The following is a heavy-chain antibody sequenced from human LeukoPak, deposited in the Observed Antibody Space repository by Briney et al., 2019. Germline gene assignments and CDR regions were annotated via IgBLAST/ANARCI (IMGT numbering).Heavy chain of an antibody. CDR3: ARVGEDYGDYGSDY. J-gene: IGHJ4*02. V-gene: IGHV3-53*05. Sequence: GGSLRLSCAASGFTVSSNYMSWVRQAPGKGLEWVSVIYSGGSTYYADSVKGRFTISRDNSKNTLYLQMNSLRAEDTAVYYCARVGEDYGDYGSDYWGQGTLVTVSS. D-gene: IGHD4-17*01. CDR2: IYSGGST. CDR1: GFTVSSNY.